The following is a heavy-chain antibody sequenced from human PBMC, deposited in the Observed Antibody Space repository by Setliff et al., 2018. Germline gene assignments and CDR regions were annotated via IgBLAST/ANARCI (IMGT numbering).Heavy chain of an antibody. Sequence: SETLSLTCTVSGGSFTTYYWSWIRQSPGKGLEWIGYIYYSGSTNYNPSLKSRVSISVDTSKNQFSLRLTSVTAADTAVYYCARDREGIIVGVPSVWGQGTLVTVS. J-gene: IGHJ4*02. V-gene: IGHV4-59*01. D-gene: IGHD1-26*01. CDR1: GGSFTTYY. CDR3: ARDREGIIVGVPSV. CDR2: IYYSGST.